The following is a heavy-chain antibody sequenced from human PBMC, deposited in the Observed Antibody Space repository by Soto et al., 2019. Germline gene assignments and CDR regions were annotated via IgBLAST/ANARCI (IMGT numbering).Heavy chain of an antibody. V-gene: IGHV1-18*01. CDR3: ARDGIVVVPAAEYYYYGMDV. D-gene: IGHD2-2*01. CDR2: ISAYNGNT. J-gene: IGHJ6*02. CDR1: GYTFTSYG. Sequence: GASVKVSCKASGYTFTSYGISWVRQAPGQGLEWMGWISAYNGNTNYAQKLQGRVTMTTDTSTSTAYMELRSLRSDDTAVYYCARDGIVVVPAAEYYYYGMDVWGQGTTVTVSS.